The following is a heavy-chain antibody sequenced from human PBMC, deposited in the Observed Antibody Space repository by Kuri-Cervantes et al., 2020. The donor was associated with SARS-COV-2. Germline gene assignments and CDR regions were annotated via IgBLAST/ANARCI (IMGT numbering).Heavy chain of an antibody. CDR1: GDSISNTNYY. CDR2: VSYSGSA. CDR3: ARHGFGWDFANWFDP. V-gene: IGHV4-39*01. Sequence: SETLSLTCTVSGDSISNTNYYWGWIRQPPGKGLEWIGSVSYSGSAYYNPSLKSRVTIFVDTSKNQLSLWLTSVTAADTAVYYCARHGFGWDFANWFDPWGQGTLVTVSS. J-gene: IGHJ5*02. D-gene: IGHD6-19*01.